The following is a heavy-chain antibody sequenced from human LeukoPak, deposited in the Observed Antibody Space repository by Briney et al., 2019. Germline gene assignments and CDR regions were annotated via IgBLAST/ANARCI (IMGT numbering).Heavy chain of an antibody. Sequence: GGSLRLSCAASGFTFSSYGMHWVRQAPGKGLEWVAVISYDGSNKYYADSVKGRFTISRDNSKNTLYLQMNSLRAEDTAVYYCAARSVVVTAKGLDYWGQGTLVTVSS. CDR1: GFTFSSYG. J-gene: IGHJ4*02. CDR3: AARSVVVTAKGLDY. CDR2: ISYDGSNK. V-gene: IGHV3-30*03. D-gene: IGHD2-21*02.